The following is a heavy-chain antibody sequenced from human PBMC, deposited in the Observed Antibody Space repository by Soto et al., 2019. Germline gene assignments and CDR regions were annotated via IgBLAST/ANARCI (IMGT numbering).Heavy chain of an antibody. V-gene: IGHV3-30-3*01. CDR2: ISYDGSNK. CDR3: ARADNDFGEGNDAFDI. CDR1: GFAFSSYA. D-gene: IGHD3-3*01. Sequence: PGGSLRLSCAASGFAFSSYAMHWVRQAPGKGLEWVAVISYDGSNKYYADSVKGRFTISRDNSKNTLYLQMNSLRAEDTAVYYCARADNDFGEGNDAFDIWGLGTMVTVSS. J-gene: IGHJ3*02.